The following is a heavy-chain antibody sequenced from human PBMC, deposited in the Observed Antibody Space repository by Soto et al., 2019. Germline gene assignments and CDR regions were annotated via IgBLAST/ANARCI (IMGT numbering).Heavy chain of an antibody. CDR3: ARVNDPDDY. V-gene: IGHV3-74*01. J-gene: IGHJ4*02. Sequence: EVHLVESGGGLVQPGGSLRLSCAASGFAFSRYWMHWVRQAPGGGLMWVSRIIDVATRTHYADSVKGRFTVSRDNAKNTVYLQMDSLRAEDTALYYCARVNDPDDYWGQGTLVIVSS. CDR2: IIDVATRT. D-gene: IGHD1-1*01. CDR1: GFAFSRYW.